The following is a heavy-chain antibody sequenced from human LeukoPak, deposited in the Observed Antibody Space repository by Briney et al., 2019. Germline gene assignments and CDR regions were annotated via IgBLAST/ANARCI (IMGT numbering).Heavy chain of an antibody. D-gene: IGHD6-19*01. CDR2: ISDSGRT. Sequence: SETLSLTCTFSGGSMTPSYWNWVRQPPGKGLEWIGYISDSGRTNYTPSLKSRITISLDTSKNQFSLNLSSVTAADTAVHYCARLTSYSSGWYPFDYWGQGTLVTVSS. V-gene: IGHV4-59*01. CDR3: ARLTSYSSGWYPFDY. CDR1: GGSMTPSY. J-gene: IGHJ4*02.